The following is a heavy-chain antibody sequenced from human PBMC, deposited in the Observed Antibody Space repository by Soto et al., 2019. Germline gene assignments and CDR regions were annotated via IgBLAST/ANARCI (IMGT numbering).Heavy chain of an antibody. Sequence: KPSETLSLTCTVSGASISGYYWSWIRKSAGKGLEWIGRIYATGTTDYNPSLKSRVMMSVDTPKKQFSLKLRSVTAADTAVYYCVRDGTKTLRDWFDPWGQGMSVTVSS. J-gene: IGHJ5*02. CDR2: IYATGTT. CDR1: GASISGYY. CDR3: VRDGTKTLRDWFDP. V-gene: IGHV4-4*07. D-gene: IGHD1-1*01.